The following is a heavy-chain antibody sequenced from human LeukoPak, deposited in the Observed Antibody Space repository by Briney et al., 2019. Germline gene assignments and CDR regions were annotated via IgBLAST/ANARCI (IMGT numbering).Heavy chain of an antibody. CDR1: GDSVSSNSAA. CDR2: TYYRSKWYN. J-gene: IGHJ6*02. Sequence: SQTLSLTCAISGDSVSSNSAAWNWIRQSPSRGLEWLGRTYYRSKWYNDYAVSVKSRITINPDTSKNQFSLQLNSVTPEDTAVYYCAREFRGGDCYSAPCYGMDVWGQGTTVTVSS. V-gene: IGHV6-1*01. CDR3: AREFRGGDCYSAPCYGMDV. D-gene: IGHD2-21*02.